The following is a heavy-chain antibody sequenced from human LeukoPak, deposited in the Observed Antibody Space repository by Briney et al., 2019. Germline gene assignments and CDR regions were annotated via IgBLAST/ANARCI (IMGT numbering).Heavy chain of an antibody. D-gene: IGHD2-15*01. Sequence: GGSLRLSCAASGFTFSSYGMHWVRQAPGKGLEWVAVISYDGSNKYYADSVKGRFTISRDNSKNTLYLQMNSLRAEDTAVYYCAKDLEGIVVVVAATLTNYYYYGMDVWGKGTTVTVSS. V-gene: IGHV3-30*18. CDR2: ISYDGSNK. CDR1: GFTFSSYG. J-gene: IGHJ6*04. CDR3: AKDLEGIVVVVAATLTNYYYYGMDV.